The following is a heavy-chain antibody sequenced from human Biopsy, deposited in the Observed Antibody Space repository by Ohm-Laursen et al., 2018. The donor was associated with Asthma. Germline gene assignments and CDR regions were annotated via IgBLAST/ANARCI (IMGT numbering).Heavy chain of an antibody. V-gene: IGHV7-4-1*02. D-gene: IGHD2-15*01. J-gene: IGHJ6*02. CDR3: ARGLLGMDV. CDR1: GYIFTSHA. CDR2: INTNTGNP. Sequence: ASVKVSCKASGYIFTSHAMNRVRQAPGQGLEWMGRINTNTGNPTYAQGFTGRFVFSLDTSVSTAYLQISSLKADDTAVYYCARGLLGMDVWGQGTTVTVSS.